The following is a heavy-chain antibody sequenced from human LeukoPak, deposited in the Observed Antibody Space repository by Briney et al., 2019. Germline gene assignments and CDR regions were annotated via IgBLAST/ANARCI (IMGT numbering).Heavy chain of an antibody. Sequence: SETLSLTCTVSGGSIGGYFWTWFRQAPGKGLEWIGHIYYSGNTNYDPSLKNRVSISVDTSKNQISLKLTSVTSADTAKYYCARVRDYYYDNCGYYDYWGQGTLVTVSS. CDR1: GGSIGGYF. CDR2: IYYSGNT. J-gene: IGHJ4*02. D-gene: IGHD3-22*01. CDR3: ARVRDYYYDNCGYYDY. V-gene: IGHV4-59*01.